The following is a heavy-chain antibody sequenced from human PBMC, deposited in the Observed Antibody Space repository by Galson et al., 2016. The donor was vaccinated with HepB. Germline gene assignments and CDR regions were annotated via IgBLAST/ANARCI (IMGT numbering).Heavy chain of an antibody. J-gene: IGHJ6*02. CDR1: GFTFEDYA. V-gene: IGHV3-9*01. Sequence: SLRLSCAASGFTFEDYAMHWVRQVAGKGLEWVSGIDWNSGGIGYADSVKGRFTISRDNAKNSLYLQMNSLRAEDTAIYYCASLGVPAPDEYYYGMDVWGQGTTVTVSS. D-gene: IGHD2-2*01. CDR3: ASLGVPAPDEYYYGMDV. CDR2: IDWNSGGI.